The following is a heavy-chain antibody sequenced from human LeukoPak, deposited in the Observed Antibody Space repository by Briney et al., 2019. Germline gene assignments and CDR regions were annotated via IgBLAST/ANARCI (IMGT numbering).Heavy chain of an antibody. J-gene: IGHJ5*02. CDR1: RFTFTTNA. V-gene: IGHV3-23*01. CDR2: IGFGDDSA. D-gene: IGHD3-9*01. CDR3: AKDPTSVGGRHDWLLDS. Sequence: GGSLRIYCAESRFTFTTNAMSCVRQPQGKGLEWVSTIGFGDDSAYYADSVKGRFTISRDNSKNTLYLQMNYLRAEDTAVYYCAKDPTSVGGRHDWLLDSWGQGTLVTVSS.